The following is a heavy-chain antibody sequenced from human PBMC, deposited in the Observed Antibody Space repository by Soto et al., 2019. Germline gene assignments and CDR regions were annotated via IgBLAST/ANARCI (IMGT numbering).Heavy chain of an antibody. J-gene: IGHJ4*03. Sequence: GGSLRLSCEASGFSFSSFAMNWVRQAPGRGLEWVSYISDDGASTYYADSLKGRFTISRDNAKNTLSLQMNNLRAEDTAVYYSPRETSVKAWWHHFDNWGRGTLVTVSS. V-gene: IGHV3-48*03. CDR1: GFSFSSFA. CDR3: PRETSVKAWWHHFDN. D-gene: IGHD2-15*01. CDR2: ISDDGAST.